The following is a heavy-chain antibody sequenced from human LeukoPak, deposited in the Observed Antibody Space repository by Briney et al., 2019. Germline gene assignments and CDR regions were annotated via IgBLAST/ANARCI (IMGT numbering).Heavy chain of an antibody. CDR3: ARRKRSGCNSTSCLLNWFDP. D-gene: IGHD2-2*01. CDR2: INHSGST. V-gene: IGHV4-34*01. J-gene: IGHJ5*02. Sequence: PSETLSLTCAVYGGSFSGYYWSWIRQPPGKGLEWIGEINHSGSTNYNPSLKSRVTISVDTSKNQFSLKLSSVTAADTAVYYCARRKRSGCNSTSCLLNWFDPWGQGTLVTVSS. CDR1: GGSFSGYY.